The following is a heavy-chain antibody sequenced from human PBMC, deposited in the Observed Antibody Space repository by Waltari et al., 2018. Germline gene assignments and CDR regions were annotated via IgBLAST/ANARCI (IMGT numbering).Heavy chain of an antibody. CDR2: IYYSGST. CDR3: ARQEQPFGGGYFDY. J-gene: IGHJ4*02. CDR1: GGSISSYY. Sequence: QVQLQESGPGLVKPSETLSLTCTVSGGSISSYYWSWIRQPPGKGLEWIGYIYYSGSTNYNPSPKSRVTISVDTSKNQFSLKLSSVTAADTAVYYCARQEQPFGGGYFDYWGQGTLVTVSS. D-gene: IGHD3-10*01. V-gene: IGHV4-59*08.